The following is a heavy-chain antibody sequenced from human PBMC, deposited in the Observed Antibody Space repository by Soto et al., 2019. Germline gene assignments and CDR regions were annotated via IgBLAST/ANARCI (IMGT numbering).Heavy chain of an antibody. D-gene: IGHD2-2*01. CDR3: ARAPAGVVVPSATAY. CDR2: ISGSGSTI. Sequence: GGSLRLSCAASGFTFSSYEINWVRQAPGRGLEWISYISGSGSTISYADSVKGRFTISRDNAKNSLYLQMNSLRAEDTAVYYCARAPAGVVVPSATAYWGQGILVTLS. J-gene: IGHJ4*02. CDR1: GFTFSSYE. V-gene: IGHV3-48*03.